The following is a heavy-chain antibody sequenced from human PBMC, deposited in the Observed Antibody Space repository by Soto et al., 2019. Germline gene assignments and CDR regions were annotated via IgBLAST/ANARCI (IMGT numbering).Heavy chain of an antibody. D-gene: IGHD3-10*01. J-gene: IGHJ6*02. CDR3: AGDFDYNMDV. V-gene: IGHV3-73*02. CDR1: GFPFNGSA. Sequence: EVQLVESGGGLVHPGGSLKLSCAASGFPFNGSAMHWVRQASGKGLEWVGRIRSKPNNYATAYAASLKGRFTISRDDSKNTAYLQMNSLKTEDTAVDYCAGDFDYNMDVWGQGTKVTVSS. CDR2: IRSKPNNYAT.